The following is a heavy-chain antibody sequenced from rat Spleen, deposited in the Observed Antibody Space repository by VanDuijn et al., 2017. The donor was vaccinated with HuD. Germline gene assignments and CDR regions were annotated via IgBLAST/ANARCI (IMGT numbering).Heavy chain of an antibody. CDR3: ATSPYYWYFDF. Sequence: EVQLVESDGGLVQPGRSLKLSCAASGFTFSNFGMHWIRQAPTKGLEWVASISPSGGSTYYRDSVKGRFTISRDNAKSTLYLQMDSLRSEDTATYYCATSPYYWYFDFWGPGTMVTVSS. CDR2: ISPSGGST. V-gene: IGHV5-19*01. J-gene: IGHJ1*01. CDR1: GFTFSNFG.